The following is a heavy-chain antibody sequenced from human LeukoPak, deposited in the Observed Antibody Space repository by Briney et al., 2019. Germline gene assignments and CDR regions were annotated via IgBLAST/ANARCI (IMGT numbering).Heavy chain of an antibody. Sequence: SETLSLTCTVSGGSISSSSSYYWGWIRQPPGKGLEWIGSIYYNGDTYYNSSLKSRVTISVDTFKNQFALRLTSVTAADTALYYCARLRGYTYGNPGYWGQGSLVTVSS. CDR1: GGSISSSSSYY. V-gene: IGHV4-39*01. J-gene: IGHJ4*02. CDR3: ARLRGYTYGNPGY. CDR2: IYYNGDT. D-gene: IGHD5-18*01.